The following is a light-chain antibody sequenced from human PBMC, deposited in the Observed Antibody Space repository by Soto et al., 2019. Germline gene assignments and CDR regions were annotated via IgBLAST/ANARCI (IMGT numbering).Light chain of an antibody. Sequence: QSALTQPASVSGSPGQSITISCTGTSSDVGGYNYVSWYQQHPGKAPKLMIYEVSNRPSGVSNRFSGSKSGNTASLTISGLQAEDEADYYCSSYTSSSTLAVFGTGTMVTVL. CDR2: EVS. V-gene: IGLV2-14*01. J-gene: IGLJ1*01. CDR3: SSYTSSSTLAV. CDR1: SSDVGGYNY.